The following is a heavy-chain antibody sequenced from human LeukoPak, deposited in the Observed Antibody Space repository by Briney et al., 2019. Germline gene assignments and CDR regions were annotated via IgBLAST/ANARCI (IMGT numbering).Heavy chain of an antibody. CDR2: INPNSGGT. V-gene: IGHV1-2*02. CDR1: GYTFTGYY. Sequence: ASVKVSCKASGYTFTGYYMHWVRQAPGQGVEGMRWINPNSGGTNYAQKFQGRVTMTRDTSISTAYMELSRLRSDDTAVYYCARDRNGDYDSSGYFWGQGTLVTVSS. J-gene: IGHJ4*02. CDR3: ARDRNGDYDSSGYF. D-gene: IGHD3-22*01.